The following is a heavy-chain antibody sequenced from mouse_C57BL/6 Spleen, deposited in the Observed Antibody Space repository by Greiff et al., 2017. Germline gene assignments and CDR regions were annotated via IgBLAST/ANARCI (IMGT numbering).Heavy chain of an antibody. CDR1: GFTFSDYG. D-gene: IGHD1-1*01. V-gene: IGHV5-17*01. CDR2: ISSGSSTI. CDR3: ARPGNYGSSYGAMDY. J-gene: IGHJ4*01. Sequence: EVKLMESGGGLVKPGGSLKLSCAASGFTFSDYGMHWVRQAPEKGLEWVAYISSGSSTIYYADTVKGRFTISRDNAKNTLFLQMTSLRSEDTAMYYCARPGNYGSSYGAMDYWGQGTSVTVSS.